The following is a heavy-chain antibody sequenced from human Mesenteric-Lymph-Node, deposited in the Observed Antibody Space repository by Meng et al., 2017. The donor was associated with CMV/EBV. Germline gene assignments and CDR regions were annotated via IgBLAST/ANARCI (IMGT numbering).Heavy chain of an antibody. V-gene: IGHV4-39*01. CDR2: IYYSGST. J-gene: IGHJ4*02. D-gene: IGHD1-26*01. CDR1: GGSISSSGHY. Sequence: VSGGSISSSGHYWGWVRQPPGKGLEWIGVIYYSGSTYYDPSLKSRVTISVDTSKNQFSLKLTSVTAADTAVYYCARLGPVGPTLGDYWGLGTLVTVSS. CDR3: ARLGPVGPTLGDY.